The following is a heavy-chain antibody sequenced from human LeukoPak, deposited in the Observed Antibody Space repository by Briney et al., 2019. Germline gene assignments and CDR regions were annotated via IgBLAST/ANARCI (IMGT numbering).Heavy chain of an antibody. J-gene: IGHJ4*02. CDR2: TIPILGIA. V-gene: IGHV1-69*04. CDR3: ARDRGDGYNAVDY. Sequence: GASVKVSCKASGGTFSSYAISWVRQAPGQGLEWMGRTIPILGIANYAQKFQGRVTITADKSTSTAYMELSSLRSEDTAVYYCARDRGDGYNAVDYWGQGTLVTVSS. D-gene: IGHD5-24*01. CDR1: GGTFSSYA.